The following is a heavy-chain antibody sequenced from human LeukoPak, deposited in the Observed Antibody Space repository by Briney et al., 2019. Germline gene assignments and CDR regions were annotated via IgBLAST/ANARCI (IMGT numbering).Heavy chain of an antibody. V-gene: IGHV2-70*11. Sequence: SGPTLVNPTQILTLTCTFSGFSLSTSAMCVSWIRQPPGKALEWLARIDWDDDKYYSTSLKTRLTISKDTSKNQVVLTMTNMDPVDTATYYCARIMVRGVTHAFDIWGQRTMVTVSS. CDR1: GFSLSTSAMC. CDR3: ARIMVRGVTHAFDI. CDR2: IDWDDDK. J-gene: IGHJ3*02. D-gene: IGHD3-10*01.